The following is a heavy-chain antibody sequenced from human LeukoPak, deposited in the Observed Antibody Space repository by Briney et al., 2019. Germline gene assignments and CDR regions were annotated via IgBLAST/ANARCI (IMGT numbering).Heavy chain of an antibody. CDR2: ISSSSSYT. CDR1: GFTFSDYY. V-gene: IGHV3-11*03. Sequence: PGGSLRLSCAASGFTFSDYYMSWIRQAPGKGLEWVSYISSSSSYTNYADSVKGRFTISRDNAKNSLYLQMNSLRAEDTAVYYCARIMEAANPHFDYWGQGTLVTVSS. CDR3: ARIMEAANPHFDY. J-gene: IGHJ4*02. D-gene: IGHD2-15*01.